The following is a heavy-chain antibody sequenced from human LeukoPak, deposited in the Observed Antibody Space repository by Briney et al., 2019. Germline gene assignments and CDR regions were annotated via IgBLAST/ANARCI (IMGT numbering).Heavy chain of an antibody. V-gene: IGHV3-30*02. CDR1: GFSSNSYG. Sequence: PGGSLRLSCAASGFSSNSYGMHWVRQAPGKGLEWVAFIRSDGSDKYYADSVKGRFTISRDNSKNTLYLEMKSLRTEDTAVYHCARHSGNYHHYYMDVWAKGTTVTISS. CDR3: ARHSGNYHHYYMDV. CDR2: IRSDGSDK. D-gene: IGHD1-26*01. J-gene: IGHJ6*03.